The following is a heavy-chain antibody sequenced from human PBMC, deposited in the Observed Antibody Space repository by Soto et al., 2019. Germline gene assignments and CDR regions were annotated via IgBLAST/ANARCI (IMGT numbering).Heavy chain of an antibody. Sequence: SETLSLTCTVSGGTISSYYWSWIRQPPGKGLEWIGYIYYSGSTNYNPSLKSRVTISVDTSKNQFSLKLSSVTAADTAVYYCARTYYYGSGSYLGWFDPWGQGTLVTVSS. D-gene: IGHD3-10*01. J-gene: IGHJ5*02. CDR2: IYYSGST. V-gene: IGHV4-59*01. CDR3: ARTYYYGSGSYLGWFDP. CDR1: GGTISSYY.